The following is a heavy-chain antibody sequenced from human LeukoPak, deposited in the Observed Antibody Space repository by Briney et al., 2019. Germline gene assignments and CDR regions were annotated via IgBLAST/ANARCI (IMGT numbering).Heavy chain of an antibody. CDR1: GGSFSGYY. CDR3: ARGQRQWLVRWFDP. Sequence: SETLSLTCAVYGGSFSGYYRSWIRQPPGKGLEWIGEINHSGSTNYNPSLKSRVTISVDTSKNQFSLKLSSVTAADTAVYYWARGQRQWLVRWFDPWGQGTLVTVSS. J-gene: IGHJ5*02. CDR2: INHSGST. D-gene: IGHD6-19*01. V-gene: IGHV4-34*01.